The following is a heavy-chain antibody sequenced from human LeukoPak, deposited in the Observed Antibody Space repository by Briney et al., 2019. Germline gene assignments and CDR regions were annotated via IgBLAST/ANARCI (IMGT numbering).Heavy chain of an antibody. CDR1: GYTFTSYA. Sequence: GASVKVSCKASGYTFTSYAMNWVRQAPGQGLEWMGWINTNTGNPTYAQGFTGRFVFSLDTSVSTAYLQMSSLKAEDTAVYYCARDLLAVAGFSWFDPWGQGTLVTVSS. CDR2: INTNTGNP. CDR3: ARDLLAVAGFSWFDP. D-gene: IGHD6-19*01. J-gene: IGHJ5*02. V-gene: IGHV7-4-1*02.